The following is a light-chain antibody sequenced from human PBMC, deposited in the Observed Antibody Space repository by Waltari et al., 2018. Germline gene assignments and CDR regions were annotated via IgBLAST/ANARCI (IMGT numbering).Light chain of an antibody. CDR2: LGS. J-gene: IGKJ4*01. CDR1: QSLLHRNGYNY. CDR3: MQALQTPLT. V-gene: IGKV2-28*01. Sequence: DIVMTQSPLSLPVTPGEPASISCRSSQSLLHRNGYNYLDWYLQKSGQSPQLLMYLGSSRASGVPDRFSGSGSGTDFTLKISRVVAEDVGVYYCMQALQTPLTFGGGTKVEIK.